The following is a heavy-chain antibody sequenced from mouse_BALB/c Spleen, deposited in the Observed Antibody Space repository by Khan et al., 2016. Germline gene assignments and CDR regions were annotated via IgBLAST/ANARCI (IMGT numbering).Heavy chain of an antibody. V-gene: IGHV1-87*01. J-gene: IGHJ2*01. D-gene: IGHD2-4*01. CDR1: GYTFTSYW. CDR2: IYPGDGDT. CDR3: ARGNSYYDYDY. Sequence: QVELQQSGAELARPGASVKLSCKASGYTFTSYWMQWVKQRPGQGLEWIGAIYPGDGDTRYPQKFKGKATLTADKSSSTAYMQLSSLASEDSAVYYCARGNSYYDYDYWGQGTTRTVSS.